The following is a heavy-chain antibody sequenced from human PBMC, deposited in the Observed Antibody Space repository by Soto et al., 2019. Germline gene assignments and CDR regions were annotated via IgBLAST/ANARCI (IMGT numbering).Heavy chain of an antibody. CDR2: ISNEGFNK. CDR3: SKDRVSEHNNCWPRGS. J-gene: IGHJ4*02. CDR1: GFTFSSYA. D-gene: IGHD2-21*01. V-gene: IGHV3-30*18. Sequence: GGSLRLSCAASGFTFSSYAMSWVRQAPGKGLEWVAFISNEGFNKYYGDSVKGRFTISRDNSKNTLYLQMNSLRAEDTAVYYCSKDRVSEHNNCWPRGSWGQGTQVTVSS.